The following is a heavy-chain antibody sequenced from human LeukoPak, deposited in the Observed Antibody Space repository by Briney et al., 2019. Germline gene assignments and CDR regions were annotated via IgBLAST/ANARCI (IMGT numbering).Heavy chain of an antibody. D-gene: IGHD2-2*01. CDR3: ARSGYCSRTSCYWLGRYYYYIDV. CDR1: GYTFTSYG. CDR2: ISAYDGDT. Sequence: GASVKVSCKASGYTFTSYGISWVRQAPGQGLEWMGWISAYDGDTNYAQKLQGRVTMTTDTSTSTAYMELRSLRSDDTAVYYCARSGYCSRTSCYWLGRYYYYIDVSGKGTTVTVSS. J-gene: IGHJ6*03. V-gene: IGHV1-18*01.